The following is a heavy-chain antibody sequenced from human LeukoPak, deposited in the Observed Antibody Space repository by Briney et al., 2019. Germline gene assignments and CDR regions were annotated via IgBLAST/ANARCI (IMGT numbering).Heavy chain of an antibody. CDR2: VSGSSGST. V-gene: IGHV3-23*01. CDR3: AKDRKYCSSTSCPYYFDY. CDR1: GFTFSNYA. J-gene: IGHJ4*02. Sequence: GSLRLSCAASGFTFSNYAMSWVRQAPGKGLEWVSAVSGSSGSTYYADSVKGRFTISRDNSKNTLYLQMNSLRAEDTAVYYCAKDRKYCSSTSCPYYFDYWGQGTLVTVSS. D-gene: IGHD2-2*01.